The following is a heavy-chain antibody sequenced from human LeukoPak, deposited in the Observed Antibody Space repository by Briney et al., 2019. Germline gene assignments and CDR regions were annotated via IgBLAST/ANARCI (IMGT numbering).Heavy chain of an antibody. CDR1: GITFSRHG. J-gene: IGHJ4*02. Sequence: GGSLRLSCVASGITFSRHGMDWVRQAPGKGLEWVAVIADDGGVKQYADSVKGRFTVSRDNSKSTLYLQMNGLSVEDTAIYYCAREATWGEWYFDHWGQGTPVTVSS. D-gene: IGHD3-3*01. CDR3: AREATWGEWYFDH. CDR2: IADDGGVK. V-gene: IGHV3-30*03.